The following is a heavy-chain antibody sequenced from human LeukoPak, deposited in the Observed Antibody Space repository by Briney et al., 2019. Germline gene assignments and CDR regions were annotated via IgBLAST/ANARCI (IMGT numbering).Heavy chain of an antibody. CDR3: ARFLAGDGYNLPLGYMDV. CDR1: GYTFTSYG. D-gene: IGHD5-24*01. Sequence: SVKVSCKASGYTFTSYGISWVRQAPGQGLEWMGGIIPIFGTANYAQKFQGRVTITTDESTSTAYMELSSLRSEDTAVYYCARFLAGDGYNLPLGYMDVWGKGTTVTASS. J-gene: IGHJ6*03. V-gene: IGHV1-69*05. CDR2: IIPIFGTA.